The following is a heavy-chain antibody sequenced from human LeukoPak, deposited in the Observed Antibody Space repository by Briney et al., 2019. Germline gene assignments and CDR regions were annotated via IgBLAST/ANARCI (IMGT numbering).Heavy chain of an antibody. D-gene: IGHD3-16*02. CDR1: GGSISSSSYY. Sequence: SETLSLTCTVSGGSISSSSYYWGWIRQPPGKGLEWIGSIYYSGSTYYNPSLKSPVTISVDTSKNQFSLKLSSVTAADTAVYYCARRVYVWGSYRLIWFDPWGQGTLVTVSS. CDR2: IYYSGST. CDR3: ARRVYVWGSYRLIWFDP. J-gene: IGHJ5*02. V-gene: IGHV4-39*01.